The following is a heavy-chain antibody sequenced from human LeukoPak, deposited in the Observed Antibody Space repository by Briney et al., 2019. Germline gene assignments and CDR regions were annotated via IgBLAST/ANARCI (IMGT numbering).Heavy chain of an antibody. Sequence: GGSLRLSCAASGFTFGIYGMNWVRQAPGKGLEWVSGISDSGAITNYADSVKGRFTISRDNSKNTLYLQMHSLRPEDTAIYYCAKLRAARPGYWGQGTLVTVSS. CDR1: GFTFGIYG. D-gene: IGHD6-6*01. CDR3: AKLRAARPGY. V-gene: IGHV3-23*01. J-gene: IGHJ4*02. CDR2: ISDSGAIT.